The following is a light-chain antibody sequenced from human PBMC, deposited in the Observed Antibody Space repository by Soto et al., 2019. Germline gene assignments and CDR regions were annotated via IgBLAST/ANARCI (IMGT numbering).Light chain of an antibody. Sequence: PPSTSGSPGQSVTISCTGSNTDVGYYNYVSWYQHHPGKAPKLLIHEVSKRPSGVPARFSGSKSGNTASLIISDLQTEDEAEYHCSSYAGYTNVIFGGGTQLTVL. J-gene: IGLJ2*01. CDR2: EVS. V-gene: IGLV2-8*01. CDR1: NTDVGYYNY. CDR3: SSYAGYTNVI.